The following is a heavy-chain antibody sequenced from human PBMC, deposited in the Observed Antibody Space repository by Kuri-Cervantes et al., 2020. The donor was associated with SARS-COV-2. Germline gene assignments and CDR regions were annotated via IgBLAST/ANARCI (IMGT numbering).Heavy chain of an antibody. Sequence: GGSLRLSCAASGFTFSSYAMSWVRQAPGKGLEWVSAISGSGETTHCADSVKGRFTISRDNSKTTLYLQMNSLRAEDTAVYYCGLASGSSYSPNYWGQGTLVTVSS. CDR1: GFTFSSYA. CDR2: ISGSGETT. J-gene: IGHJ4*02. D-gene: IGHD3-10*01. V-gene: IGHV3-23*01. CDR3: GLASGSSYSPNY.